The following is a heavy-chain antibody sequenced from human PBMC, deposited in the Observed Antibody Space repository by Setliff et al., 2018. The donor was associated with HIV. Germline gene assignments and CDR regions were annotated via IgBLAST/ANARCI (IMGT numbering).Heavy chain of an antibody. CDR1: GGPISSGSYY. Sequence: SETLSLTCTVSGGPISSGSYYWSWIRQPAGKGLGWIGHIYTSGSTNYNPSLKSRVTISVDTSKNQFSLKLSSVTAADTAVYYCAREPDYWGQGTLVTVPQ. CDR3: AREPDY. V-gene: IGHV4-61*09. CDR2: IYTSGST. J-gene: IGHJ4*02.